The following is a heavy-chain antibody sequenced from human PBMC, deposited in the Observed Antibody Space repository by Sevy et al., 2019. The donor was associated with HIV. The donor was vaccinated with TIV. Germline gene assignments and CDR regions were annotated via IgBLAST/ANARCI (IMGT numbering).Heavy chain of an antibody. J-gene: IGHJ3*02. CDR2: IYPGDSDT. Sequence: GESLKISCQGSGYSFTSYWIGWVRQMPGKGLEWMGIIYPGDSDTRYSPSFQGQVTISADKSISTAYLQWSSLKASDTAMYYCARHWPGEDIVVGVAARAFDMWGQGTMVTVSS. CDR1: GYSFTSYW. CDR3: ARHWPGEDIVVGVAARAFDM. D-gene: IGHD2-15*01. V-gene: IGHV5-51*01.